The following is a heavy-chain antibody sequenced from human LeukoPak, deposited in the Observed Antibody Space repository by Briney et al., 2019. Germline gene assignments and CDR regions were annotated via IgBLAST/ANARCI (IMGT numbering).Heavy chain of an antibody. D-gene: IGHD3-10*01. CDR3: ARENNFGSGMDV. V-gene: IGHV3-23*01. CDR2: ISGKSGGI. CDR1: GFTFMNYA. Sequence: GGSLRLSCVASGFTFMNYAMSWVRQAPGKGLEWVSSISGKSGGIYYADSVRGRFTISRDNSKNTLYLQMNSLSAEDTAVYYCARENNFGSGMDVWGQGTTVTVSS. J-gene: IGHJ6*02.